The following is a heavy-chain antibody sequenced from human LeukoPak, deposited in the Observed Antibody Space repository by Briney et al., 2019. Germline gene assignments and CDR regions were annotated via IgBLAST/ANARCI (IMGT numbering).Heavy chain of an antibody. D-gene: IGHD2-21*02. CDR1: GGSISSGDYY. V-gene: IGHV4-30-4*02. CDR3: ARAPICGGDCYSPYYFDY. J-gene: IGHJ4*02. Sequence: PSETLSLTCTVSGGSISSGDYYWSWIRQPPGKGLEWIGYIYYSGSTYYNPSLKSRVTISVDTSKNQFSLKLSSVTAADTAVYYCARAPICGGDCYSPYYFDYWGQGTLVTVSS. CDR2: IYYSGST.